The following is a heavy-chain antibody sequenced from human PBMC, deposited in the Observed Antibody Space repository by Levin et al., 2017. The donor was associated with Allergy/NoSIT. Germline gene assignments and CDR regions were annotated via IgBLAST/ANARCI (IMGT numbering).Heavy chain of an antibody. D-gene: IGHD1-26*01. Sequence: GESLKISCSASGFTFNSYAMHWVRQAPGKGLEYLSAINSDGGNTHYADSVKGRFTISRDNSKNTLYLQMSSLRAEDTAVYYCVKGWGGDYWGQGSLVTVSS. J-gene: IGHJ4*02. CDR3: VKGWGGDY. CDR1: GFTFNSYA. CDR2: INSDGGNT. V-gene: IGHV3-64D*06.